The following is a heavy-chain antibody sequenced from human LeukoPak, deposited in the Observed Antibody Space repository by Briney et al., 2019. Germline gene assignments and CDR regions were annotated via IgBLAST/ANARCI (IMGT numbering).Heavy chain of an antibody. Sequence: SETLSLTCAVYGGPFSGYYWSWIRQPPGKGLEWIGEINHSGSTNYNPSLKSRVTISVDTSKNQFSLKLSSVTAADTAVYYCAIYGSGSYRFDYWGQGTLVTVSS. V-gene: IGHV4-34*01. J-gene: IGHJ4*02. D-gene: IGHD3-10*01. CDR3: AIYGSGSYRFDY. CDR2: INHSGST. CDR1: GGPFSGYY.